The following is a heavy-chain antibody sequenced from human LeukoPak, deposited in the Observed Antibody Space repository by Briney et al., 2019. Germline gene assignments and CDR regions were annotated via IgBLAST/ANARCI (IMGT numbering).Heavy chain of an antibody. CDR3: ARTFGSYGWFDP. CDR1: GVSVSSGSYY. Sequence: SETLSLTCTVSGVSVSSGSYYWSWIRQPPGKGLEWIGYIYYSGSTNYNPSLKSRVTISVDTSKNQLSLKLSSVTAADTAVYYCARTFGSYGWFDPWGQGTLVTVSS. D-gene: IGHD1-26*01. CDR2: IYYSGST. J-gene: IGHJ5*02. V-gene: IGHV4-61*01.